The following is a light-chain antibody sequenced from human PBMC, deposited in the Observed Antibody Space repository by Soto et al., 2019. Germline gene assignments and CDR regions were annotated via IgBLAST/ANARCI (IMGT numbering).Light chain of an antibody. CDR2: RNN. CDR1: RSNIGAGYD. CDR3: AAWDDSLSGVV. Sequence: QSVLTQPPSVSGAPGQRVTISCTGSRSNIGAGYDVHWYQQLPGTAPKLLIYRNNQRPSGVPDRFSGSKSGTSASLAISGLRSEDEADYYCAAWDDSLSGVVFGGGTKLTVL. V-gene: IGLV1-47*01. J-gene: IGLJ2*01.